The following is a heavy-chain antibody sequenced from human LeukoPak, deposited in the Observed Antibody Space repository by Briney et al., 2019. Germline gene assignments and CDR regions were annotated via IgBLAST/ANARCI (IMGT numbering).Heavy chain of an antibody. V-gene: IGHV3-49*04. Sequence: PGGSLRLPCTVSGFIFVDYGMSWVRQAPGKGLEFLGFIRSEAYGGTAEYAASVKGRFTISRDDSQSIVYLQMNSLKIEDTAVYYCTREGGWDNYWGQGILVTVSS. J-gene: IGHJ4*02. CDR1: GFIFVDYG. D-gene: IGHD1-26*01. CDR2: IRSEAYGGTA. CDR3: TREGGWDNY.